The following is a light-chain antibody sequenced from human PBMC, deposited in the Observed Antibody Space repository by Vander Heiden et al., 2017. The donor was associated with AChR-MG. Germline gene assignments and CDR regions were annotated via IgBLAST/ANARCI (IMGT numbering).Light chain of an antibody. CDR1: QSVSGD. Sequence: ETVMTQSPATLSVSPGERATLSCRASQSVSGDLAWYQQKPGQAPRLLIYDASTRATDIPARFSGSGSGTEFTLTISSLQSEDFAVYFCQQDNNWPLSFGGGTRVEIK. CDR3: QQDNNWPLS. J-gene: IGKJ4*02. CDR2: DAS. V-gene: IGKV3-15*01.